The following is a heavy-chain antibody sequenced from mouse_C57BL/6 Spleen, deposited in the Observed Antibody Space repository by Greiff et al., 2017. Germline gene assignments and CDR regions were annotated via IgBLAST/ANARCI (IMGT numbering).Heavy chain of an antibody. CDR2: IWTGGGT. D-gene: IGHD1-1*01. Sequence: QVQLKESGPGLVAPSQSLSITCTVSGFSLTSYAISCVRQPPGKGLEWLGVIWTGGGTNYKSALKSRLSISKDNSKSQVFLKMNSLQTDDTARYYCARNYYGSSYGYWYFDGWGTGTTVTVSS. CDR3: ARNYYGSSYGYWYFDG. V-gene: IGHV2-9-1*01. J-gene: IGHJ1*03. CDR1: GFSLTSYA.